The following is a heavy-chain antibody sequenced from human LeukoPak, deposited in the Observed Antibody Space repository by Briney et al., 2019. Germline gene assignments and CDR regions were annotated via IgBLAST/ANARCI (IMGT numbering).Heavy chain of an antibody. Sequence: SETLSLTCTVSGDSISTYYWNWIRQPPGKGLEWIGYIYHSGSTNYYPSLKSRVTISVDTSKNQFSLKLSSVTAADTAVYYCARAFSSSSFYFNYWGQGTLVTVSS. V-gene: IGHV4-59*01. D-gene: IGHD6-6*01. CDR1: GDSISTYY. CDR3: ARAFSSSSFYFNY. J-gene: IGHJ4*02. CDR2: IYHSGST.